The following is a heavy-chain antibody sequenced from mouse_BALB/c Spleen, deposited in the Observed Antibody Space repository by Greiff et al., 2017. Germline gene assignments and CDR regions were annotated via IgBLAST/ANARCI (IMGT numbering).Heavy chain of an antibody. D-gene: IGHD2-3*01. CDR3: ARDGFIYAMDY. J-gene: IGHJ4*01. CDR2: IHPNSGNT. CDR1: GYTFTSSW. V-gene: IGHV1S130*01. Sequence: QVQLQQSGSVLVRPGASVKLSCKASGYTFTSSWMHWAKQRPGQGLEWIGEIHPNSGNTNYNEKFKGKATLTVDTSSSTAYVDLSSLTSEDSAVYYCARDGFIYAMDYWGQGTSVTVSS.